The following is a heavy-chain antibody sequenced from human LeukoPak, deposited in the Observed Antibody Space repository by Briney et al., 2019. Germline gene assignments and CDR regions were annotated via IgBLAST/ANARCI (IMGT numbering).Heavy chain of an antibody. J-gene: IGHJ4*02. Sequence: GGSLRLSCAASGFMFSSNWMSWVRLAPGKGLEWVANIKEDGTETYYVDSVKGRFTISRDNAKNSLYLQMNSLRAEDTAVYYCARGVDNLDYWGQGTLVTVSS. D-gene: IGHD1-1*01. CDR3: ARGVDNLDY. CDR1: GFMFSSNW. CDR2: IKEDGTET. V-gene: IGHV3-7*01.